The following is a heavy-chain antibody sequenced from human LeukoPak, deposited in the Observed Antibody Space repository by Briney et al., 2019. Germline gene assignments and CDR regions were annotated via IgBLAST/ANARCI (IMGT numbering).Heavy chain of an antibody. J-gene: IGHJ5*02. CDR3: VRSSAPLGDLGDYGGWFDD. CDR1: GGSIDNYA. D-gene: IGHD4-23*01. CDR2: VIPASET. V-gene: IGHV1-69*06. Sequence: SVKVSCKTSGGSIDNYAINWVRQAPGQGLEWMGGVIPASETKSSQRFQDRLSITADTSSNTVYMDLTSLKPDDTAVYYCVRSSAPLGDLGDYGGWFDDWGQGTLVTVSS.